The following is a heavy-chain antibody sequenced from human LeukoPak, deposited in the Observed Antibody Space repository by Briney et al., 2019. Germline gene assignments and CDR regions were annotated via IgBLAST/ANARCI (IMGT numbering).Heavy chain of an antibody. D-gene: IGHD2-15*01. Sequence: GGSLRLSCAASGFPFSSYGMHWVRQAPGKGLEWVAFIRYDGSNKYYADSVKGRFTISRDNSKNTLYLKMNSLRDEDTALYYCAKDGGSCSASSCSRLYLGYYYYYMDVWGKGTTVTVSS. J-gene: IGHJ6*03. CDR2: IRYDGSNK. V-gene: IGHV3-30*02. CDR3: AKDGGSCSASSCSRLYLGYYYYYMDV. CDR1: GFPFSSYG.